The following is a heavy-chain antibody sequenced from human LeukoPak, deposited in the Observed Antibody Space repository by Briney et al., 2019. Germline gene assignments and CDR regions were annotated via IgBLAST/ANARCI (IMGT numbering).Heavy chain of an antibody. D-gene: IGHD3-22*01. V-gene: IGHV3-7*01. CDR3: ARDRSYSSGYEYYYYYMDV. J-gene: IGHJ6*03. CDR1: GFTFSSYW. Sequence: GGSLRLSCAASGFTFSSYWMSWVRQAPGKGLEWVANIKQDGSEKYYVDSVKGRFTISRDNAKNSLYLQMNSLRAEDTAVYYCARDRSYSSGYEYYYYYMDVWGKGTTVTISS. CDR2: IKQDGSEK.